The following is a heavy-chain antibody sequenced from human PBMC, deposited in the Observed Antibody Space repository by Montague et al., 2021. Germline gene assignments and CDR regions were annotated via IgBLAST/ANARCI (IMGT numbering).Heavy chain of an antibody. D-gene: IGHD1-1*01. Sequence: SLRLSCAASGFTLSNYWMYWVRQGPGKGLVWVSRINSGGSKTNYADSVKGRFTISRDNVKNTLYLQMTSLRDEDTAVYFCARPTPGTDGLDVWGPGTTVTVSS. J-gene: IGHJ6*02. CDR3: ARPTPGTDGLDV. CDR1: GFTLSNYW. CDR2: INSGGSKT. V-gene: IGHV3-74*01.